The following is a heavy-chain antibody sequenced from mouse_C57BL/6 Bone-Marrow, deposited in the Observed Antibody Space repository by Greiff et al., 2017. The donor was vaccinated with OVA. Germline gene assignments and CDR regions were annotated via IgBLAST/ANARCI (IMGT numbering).Heavy chain of an antibody. CDR2: IYPGSGST. Sequence: QVQLQQPGAELVKPGASVKMSSKASGYTFTSYWITWVKQRPGQGLEWIGDIYPGSGSTNYNEKFKSKATLTVDTSSSTAYMQLSSLTSEDSAVYYCARRYYGSSYWYFDVWGTGTTVTVSS. CDR1: GYTFTSYW. V-gene: IGHV1-55*01. D-gene: IGHD1-1*01. J-gene: IGHJ1*03. CDR3: ARRYYGSSYWYFDV.